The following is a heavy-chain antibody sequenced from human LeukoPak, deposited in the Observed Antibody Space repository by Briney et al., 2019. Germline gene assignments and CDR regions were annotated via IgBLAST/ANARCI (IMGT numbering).Heavy chain of an antibody. CDR3: GRDWHPSSGYYHAFVI. J-gene: IGHJ3*02. V-gene: IGHV3-30-3*01. D-gene: IGHD3-22*01. CDR1: GFTFSSYA. CDR2: ISYDGSNK. Sequence: GRSLRLSCAASGFTFSSYAMHWVRQAPGKGLEWVAVISYDGSNKYYADSVKGRFTISRDNSKNTLYLQMNSLRAEDTAVYYCGRDWHPSSGYYHAFVIWAKGQWSPSLQ.